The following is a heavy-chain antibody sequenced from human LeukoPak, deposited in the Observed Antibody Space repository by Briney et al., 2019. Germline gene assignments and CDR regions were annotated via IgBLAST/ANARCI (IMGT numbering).Heavy chain of an antibody. Sequence: GGSLRLSCAASGFTFRSSAMHWVRQAPGKGLECVAVISYDGSNKYCTDSVKGRFTISRDNSKNTVYLHMNSLRAEDTAVYYCARDGGNRRQQLVLGWFDPWGQGTLVTVSS. V-gene: IGHV3-30-3*01. CDR1: GFTFRSSA. CDR3: ARDGGNRRQQLVLGWFDP. J-gene: IGHJ5*02. CDR2: ISYDGSNK. D-gene: IGHD6-13*01.